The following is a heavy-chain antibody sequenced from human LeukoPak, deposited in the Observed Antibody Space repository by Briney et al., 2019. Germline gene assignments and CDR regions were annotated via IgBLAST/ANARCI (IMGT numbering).Heavy chain of an antibody. Sequence: GGSLRLSCAASGFTFSSYSMNWVRQAPGKGLEWVSYISSGSSFIYYADSVKGRFTISRDNAKNSLYLQMNSLRAEDTAVYYCARDACSGGSCYSGFDPWGQGTLVTVSS. CDR1: GFTFSSYS. J-gene: IGHJ5*02. CDR2: ISSGSSFI. CDR3: ARDACSGGSCYSGFDP. V-gene: IGHV3-48*01. D-gene: IGHD2-15*01.